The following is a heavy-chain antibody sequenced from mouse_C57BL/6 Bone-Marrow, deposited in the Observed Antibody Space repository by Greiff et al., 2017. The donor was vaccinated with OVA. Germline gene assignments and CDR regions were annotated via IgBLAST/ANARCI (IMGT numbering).Heavy chain of an antibody. CDR3: ARGGNYYGNYRYCAMDY. CDR1: GYTFTDHT. CDR2: IYPRDGST. Sequence: QVQLQQSDAELVKPGASVKISCKVSGYTFTDHTIHWMKQRPEQGLEWIGYIYPRDGSTKYNEKFKGKATLTADKSSSTAYMQLNSLTSEDAGVYFWARGGNYYGNYRYCAMDYWGQGTSVTVSS. D-gene: IGHD2-1*01. V-gene: IGHV1-78*01. J-gene: IGHJ4*01.